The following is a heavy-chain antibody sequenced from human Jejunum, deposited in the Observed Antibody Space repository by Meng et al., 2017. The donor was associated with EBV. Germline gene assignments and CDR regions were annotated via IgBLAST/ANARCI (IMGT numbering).Heavy chain of an antibody. CDR2: IYYSGST. CDR1: GDSIDSRNW. CDR3: VRGGDYCLVY. Sequence: QFELLASGPGLVKPSGTLSLTRAVSGDSIDSRNWWSWVRQSPERGLEWIGEIYYSGSTNYNPSLKSRVTILVDRSENHFSLHLSSVTAADTAVYYCVRGGDYCLVYWGQGTLVTVSS. V-gene: IGHV4-4*02. J-gene: IGHJ4*02. D-gene: IGHD2-21*02.